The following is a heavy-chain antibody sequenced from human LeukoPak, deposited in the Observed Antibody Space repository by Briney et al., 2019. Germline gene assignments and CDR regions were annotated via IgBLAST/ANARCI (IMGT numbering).Heavy chain of an antibody. Sequence: SETLSLTCTVSGGSISSYYWSWIRQPPGKGLEWIGYIYYSGSTKYNPSLKSRVTISVDTSKNQFSLKLSSVTAADTAVYYCSTRYYYGSGSYSSSWGQGTLVTVSS. CDR3: STRYYYGSGSYSSS. CDR1: GGSISSYY. J-gene: IGHJ4*02. D-gene: IGHD3-10*01. V-gene: IGHV4-59*12. CDR2: IYYSGST.